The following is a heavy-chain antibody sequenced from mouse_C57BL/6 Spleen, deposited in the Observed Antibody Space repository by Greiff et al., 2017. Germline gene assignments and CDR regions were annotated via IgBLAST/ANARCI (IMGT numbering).Heavy chain of an antibody. J-gene: IGHJ2*01. CDR1: GYTFTSSW. D-gene: IGHD1-1*01. V-gene: IGHV1-64*01. CDR3: ARSTTVVATDY. CDR2: IHPNSGST. Sequence: QVQLQQPGAELVKPGASVKLSCKASGYTFTSSWMHWVKQRPGQGLEWIGMIHPNSGSTNYNEKFKSKATLTVDKSSSTAYMQLSSLTSEDSAVYYCARSTTVVATDYWGQGTTLTVSS.